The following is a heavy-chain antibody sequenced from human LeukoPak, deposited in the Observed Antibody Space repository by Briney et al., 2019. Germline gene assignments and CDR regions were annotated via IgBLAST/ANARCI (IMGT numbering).Heavy chain of an antibody. CDR3: ARGIVGATHFDY. Sequence: SETLSLTCTVSGGSISSYYWSWVRQPPGKGLEWIGYIYYSGSTNYNPSLKSRVNISVDTSKNQFSLKLSSVTAADTAVYYCARGIVGATHFDYWGQGTLVTVSS. CDR1: GGSISSYY. J-gene: IGHJ4*02. CDR2: IYYSGST. D-gene: IGHD1-26*01. V-gene: IGHV4-59*01.